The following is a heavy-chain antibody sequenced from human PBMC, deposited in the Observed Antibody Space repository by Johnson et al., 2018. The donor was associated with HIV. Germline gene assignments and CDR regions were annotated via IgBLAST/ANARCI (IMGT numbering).Heavy chain of an antibody. CDR3: TTGQLGGASDI. V-gene: IGHV3-72*01. Sequence: EVQLVESGGGLVQPGGSLRLSCAASGFTFTNAWMHWVRQAPGKGLEWVGRTRNKANSYTTEYAASVKGRFTISRDDSKNSLYLQMNSLKIEDTAVYYCTTGQLGGASDIWGQGTMVTVSS. CDR2: TRNKANSYTT. CDR1: GFTFTNAW. J-gene: IGHJ3*02. D-gene: IGHD6-13*01.